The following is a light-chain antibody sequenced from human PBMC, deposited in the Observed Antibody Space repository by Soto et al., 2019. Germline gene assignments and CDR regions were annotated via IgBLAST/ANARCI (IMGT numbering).Light chain of an antibody. CDR2: DTS. J-gene: IGKJ1*01. CDR3: QPYDNLPPCT. CDR1: QGISNY. Sequence: DIQMTQSPSSLSASVGDRVTITCQASQGISNYLNWYQQKPGKAPKLLIYDTSNLETGVPSRLSGSGSGTDFTFTISSLQAEDIATYYCQPYDNLPPCTFGQGTKVEIK. V-gene: IGKV1-33*01.